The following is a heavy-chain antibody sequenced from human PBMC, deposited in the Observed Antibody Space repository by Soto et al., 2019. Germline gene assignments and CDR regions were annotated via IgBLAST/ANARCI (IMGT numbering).Heavy chain of an antibody. V-gene: IGHV3-66*01. J-gene: IGHJ4*02. Sequence: EVQLVESGGGLVQPGGSLRLSCAASGFTVSSKYMSWVRQAPGKGLEWVSVIYSGGSSYYADSVKGRFTISRDNSKNTLYLQMNSLRVEDTAAYYCACGYSSAWYIYWGQGTLVTVSS. CDR1: GFTVSSKY. CDR3: ACGYSSAWYIY. CDR2: IYSGGSS. D-gene: IGHD6-19*01.